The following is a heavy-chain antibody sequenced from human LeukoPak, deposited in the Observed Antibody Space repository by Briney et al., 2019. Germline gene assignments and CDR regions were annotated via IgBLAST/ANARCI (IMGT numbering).Heavy chain of an antibody. CDR3: ARDAVLSSTNYYYMDV. D-gene: IGHD2-2*01. CDR1: GFTFSDYY. Sequence: GGSLRLSCAASGFTFSDYYMSWIRQAPGKGLEWVANIKQDGSEKYYVDSVKGRFTISRDNAKNSLYLQMNSLRAEDTAVYYCARDAVLSSTNYYYMDVWGKGTTVTVSS. V-gene: IGHV3-7*01. J-gene: IGHJ6*03. CDR2: IKQDGSEK.